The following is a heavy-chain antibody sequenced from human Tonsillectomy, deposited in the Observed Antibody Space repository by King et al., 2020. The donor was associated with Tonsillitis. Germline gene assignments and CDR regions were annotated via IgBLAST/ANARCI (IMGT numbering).Heavy chain of an antibody. D-gene: IGHD3-3*01. Sequence: VQLVESGGGVVQPGGSLRLSCAASGFTFSSYGMHWVRQAPGKGLEWVAFIRYDGSNKYYADSVKGRFTISRDNSKNTLYLQMNSLRAEDTAVYYCAKDRYYDFLSVYYGNGDYWGQGTLVTVSS. CDR2: IRYDGSNK. V-gene: IGHV3-30*02. J-gene: IGHJ4*02. CDR1: GFTFSSYG. CDR3: AKDRYYDFLSVYYGNGDY.